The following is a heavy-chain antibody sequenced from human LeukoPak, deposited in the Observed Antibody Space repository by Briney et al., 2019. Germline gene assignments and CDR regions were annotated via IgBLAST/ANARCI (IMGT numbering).Heavy chain of an antibody. Sequence: GGSLRLSCAASGFTFSSYWMSWVRQAPGKGLEWVANIKQDGSEKYYVDSVKGRFTISRDNAKNSLYLQMNSLRAKDTAVYYCARAWGSGYDFYSMYYFDYWGQGTLVTVSS. V-gene: IGHV3-7*01. J-gene: IGHJ4*02. CDR3: ARAWGSGYDFYSMYYFDY. CDR1: GFTFSSYW. D-gene: IGHD5-12*01. CDR2: IKQDGSEK.